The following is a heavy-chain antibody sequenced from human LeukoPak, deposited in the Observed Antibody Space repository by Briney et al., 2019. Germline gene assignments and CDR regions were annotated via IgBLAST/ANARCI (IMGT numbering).Heavy chain of an antibody. CDR2: IYYSGST. D-gene: IGHD4/OR15-4a*01. J-gene: IGHJ6*02. V-gene: IGHV4-59*08. CDR3: ARSRGAYYYYGMDV. Sequence: SETLSLTCTVSGGSISSYYWSWIRQPPGKGLEWIGYIYYSGSTNYNPSLKSRVTISVDTSKNQFSLKLSSVTAADTAVYYCARSRGAYYYYGMDVWGQGTTVTVSS. CDR1: GGSISSYY.